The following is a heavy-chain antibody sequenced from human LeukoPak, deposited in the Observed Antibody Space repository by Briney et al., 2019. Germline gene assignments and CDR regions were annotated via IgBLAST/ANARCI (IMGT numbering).Heavy chain of an antibody. CDR2: MYHSVST. J-gene: IGHJ4*02. CDR3: ARNGYYSADY. V-gene: IGHV4-59*12. D-gene: IGHD4-17*01. CDR1: GGSISSYY. Sequence: SETLSLTCTVSGGSISSYYWSWIRQSPGKGLEWIGSMYHSVSTFYNPSLKSRVTISLDKSKNQFSLRLTSVTATDTAVYYCARNGYYSADYWGLGTLVTVSS.